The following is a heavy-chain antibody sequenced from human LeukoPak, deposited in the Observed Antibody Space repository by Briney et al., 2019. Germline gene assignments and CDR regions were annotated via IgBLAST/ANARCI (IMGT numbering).Heavy chain of an antibody. CDR1: GFTFSVSD. CDR3: STYSSGHD. D-gene: IGHD6-19*01. Sequence: GGSLRLSCAASGFTFSVSDMHWVRQASGKXLEWVGRIGVKTNSYATAYAAALQGRFTISRDDSKNTAYLQMNSLTTEDTAVYYCSTYSSGHDWGRGTVVTVSS. J-gene: IGHJ4*02. V-gene: IGHV3-73*01. CDR2: IGVKTNSYAT.